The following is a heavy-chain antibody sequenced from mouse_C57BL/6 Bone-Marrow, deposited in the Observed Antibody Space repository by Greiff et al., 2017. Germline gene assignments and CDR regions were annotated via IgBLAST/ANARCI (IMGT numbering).Heavy chain of an antibody. CDR3: ARRGYGSSLTMDY. CDR1: GYTFTSYW. Sequence: QVQLQQPGAELVMPGASVKLSCKASGYTFTSYWMHWVKQRPGQGLEWIGEIDPSDSYTNYNQKFKGKSTLTVDKSSSTAYMQLSSLTSEDSAVYYCARRGYGSSLTMDYWGQGTSVTVSS. D-gene: IGHD1-1*01. J-gene: IGHJ4*01. CDR2: IDPSDSYT. V-gene: IGHV1-69*01.